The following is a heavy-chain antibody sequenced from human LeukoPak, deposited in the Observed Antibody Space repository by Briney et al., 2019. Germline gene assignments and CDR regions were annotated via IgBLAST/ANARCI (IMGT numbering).Heavy chain of an antibody. V-gene: IGHV4-59*01. CDR3: ARAVVTGDDAFDI. J-gene: IGHJ3*02. CDR2: IYYSGST. CDR1: GGSISSYY. D-gene: IGHD4-23*01. Sequence: SETLSLTCTVSGGSISSYYWSWIRQPPGKGLEWIGYIYYSGSTNYNPSLKSRVTISVDTSKNQFSLKLSSVTAADTAVYYCARAVVTGDDAFDIWGQGTMVTVSS.